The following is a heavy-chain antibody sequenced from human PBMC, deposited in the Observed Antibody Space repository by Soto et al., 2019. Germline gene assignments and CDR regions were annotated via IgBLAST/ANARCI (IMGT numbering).Heavy chain of an antibody. CDR2: ISYDGGNE. D-gene: IGHD6-19*01. CDR1: GFTFDSYG. CDR3: AKSLAVAAGWFDP. V-gene: IGHV3-30*18. J-gene: IGHJ5*02. Sequence: GGSLRLSCAASGFTFDSYGMHWVRQAPGKGLEWVAFISYDGGNEYYADSVKGRFTISRDNSKNTLYLQMNSLRAEDTAVYYCAKSLAVAAGWFDPWGQGARVTV.